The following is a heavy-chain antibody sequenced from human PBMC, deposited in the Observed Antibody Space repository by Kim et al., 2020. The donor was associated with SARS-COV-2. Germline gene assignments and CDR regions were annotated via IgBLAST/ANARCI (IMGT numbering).Heavy chain of an antibody. CDR2: IYYSGST. Sequence: SETLSLTCTVSGGSISSSSYYWGWIRQPPGKGLEWIGSIYYSGSTYYNPSLKSRVTISVDTSKNQFSLKLSSVTAADTAVYYCVDSGSGWVFDYWGQGTLVTVSS. J-gene: IGHJ4*02. D-gene: IGHD6-19*01. V-gene: IGHV4-39*01. CDR1: GGSISSSSYY. CDR3: VDSGSGWVFDY.